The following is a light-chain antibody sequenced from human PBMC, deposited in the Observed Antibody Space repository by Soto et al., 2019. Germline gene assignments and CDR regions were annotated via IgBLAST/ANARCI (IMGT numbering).Light chain of an antibody. CDR1: DIGSKS. CDR3: QVWDSSSNHYV. CDR2: DDN. V-gene: IGLV3-21*02. J-gene: IGLJ1*01. Sequence: SYELTQPPSVSAAPGQTATITCGGKDIGSKSVHWYQQKAGQAPVLVVYDDNDRPSGIPERFSGSNSGDTATLTISSVEAGDEADYYCQVWDSSSNHYVFATGTKVTVL.